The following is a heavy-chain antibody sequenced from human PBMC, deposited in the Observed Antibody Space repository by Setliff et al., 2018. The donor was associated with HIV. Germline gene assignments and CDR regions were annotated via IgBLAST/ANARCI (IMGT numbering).Heavy chain of an antibody. CDR2: IFTGGST. J-gene: IGHJ6*02. CDR3: ARGSYLEWLMYDMAV. D-gene: IGHD3-3*01. CDR1: GDSVSNGRYY. Sequence: PSETLSLTCTVSGDSVSNGRYYWSWIRQPAGKGLEWIGRIFTGGSTNYNPSLKSRVTISLDTSRNQFSLKLISVTAADTAVYYCARGSYLEWLMYDMAVWGQGTTVTVSS. V-gene: IGHV4-61*02.